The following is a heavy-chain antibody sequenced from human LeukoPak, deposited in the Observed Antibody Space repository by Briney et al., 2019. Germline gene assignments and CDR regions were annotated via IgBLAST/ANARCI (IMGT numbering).Heavy chain of an antibody. V-gene: IGHV3-23*01. J-gene: IGHJ4*02. D-gene: IGHD3-10*01. Sequence: GGSLRLSCTASGFTFSSYSMSWIRQPPGKGLEWVSAINYSGGTTYYADSVKGLFTISRDNSNKTLYLQMNSQGADDTGVYYCAKGKILLWFGDFWGQGTLASVS. CDR2: INYSGGTT. CDR1: GFTFSSYS. CDR3: AKGKILLWFGDF.